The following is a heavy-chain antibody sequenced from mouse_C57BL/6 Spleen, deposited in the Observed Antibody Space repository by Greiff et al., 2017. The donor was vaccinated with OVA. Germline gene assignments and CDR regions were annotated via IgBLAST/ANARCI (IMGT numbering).Heavy chain of an antibody. V-gene: IGHV1-69*01. CDR1: GYTFTSYW. CDR3: ARSGYDYLDY. CDR2: IDPSDSYT. J-gene: IGHJ2*01. Sequence: VQLQQPGAELVMPGASVKLSCKASGYTFTSYWMPWVKQRPGQGLEWIGEIDPSDSYTNYNQKFKGKSTLTVDKSSSTAYMQLSSLTSEDSAVYYCARSGYDYLDYWGQGTTLTVSS. D-gene: IGHD2-3*01.